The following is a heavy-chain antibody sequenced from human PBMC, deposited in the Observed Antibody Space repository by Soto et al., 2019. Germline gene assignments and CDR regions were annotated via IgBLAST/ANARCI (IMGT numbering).Heavy chain of an antibody. J-gene: IGHJ6*02. CDR3: ARVGYCKRTNWLFYDYTYGMDI. V-gene: IGHV1-69*01. CDR2: IIPIFHTE. CDR1: GDSFNSYA. Sequence: QVQLVQSGAEVKKPGSSVKVSCKASGDSFNSYAISWVRQAPGQGLEWMGGIIPIFHTENYAQKFQARVTMTADESASTAYLESSGWRSEDSAVYYRARVGYCKRTNWLFYDYTYGMDIRGQGTTVTVS. D-gene: IGHD2-2*01.